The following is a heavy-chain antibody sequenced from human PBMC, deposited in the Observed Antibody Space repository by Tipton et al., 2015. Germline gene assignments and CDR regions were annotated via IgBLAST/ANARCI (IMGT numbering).Heavy chain of an antibody. CDR1: GGSLSSSSYY. V-gene: IGHV4-39*07. CDR3: ARENRGGSEDYFDY. CDR2: IYYSGSS. D-gene: IGHD3-10*01. J-gene: IGHJ4*02. Sequence: TPSLTCTVSGGSLSSSSYYWGWIRQPPGKGLEWIGSIYYSGSSYYNPSLKSRVSISLDTSNSQFSLKLSSLTVADTAVYYCARENRGGSEDYFDYWGQGTLVTVAS.